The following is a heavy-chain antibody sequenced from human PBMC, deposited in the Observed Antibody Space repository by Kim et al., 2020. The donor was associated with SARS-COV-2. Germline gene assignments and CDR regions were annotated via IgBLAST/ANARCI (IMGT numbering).Heavy chain of an antibody. J-gene: IGHJ6*02. D-gene: IGHD3-16*01. CDR2: ISSSGSTI. V-gene: IGHV3-48*03. CDR3: PPLGAVSSYSGLAV. Sequence: GGSLRLSCAASGFTFSNYELNWVRQAPGKGLEWVAYISSSGSTIYYADSVKGRFTIPKTIAKTSLNRKIAAREAKAPPFFYCPPLGAVSSYSGLAVGG. CDR1: GFTFSNYE.